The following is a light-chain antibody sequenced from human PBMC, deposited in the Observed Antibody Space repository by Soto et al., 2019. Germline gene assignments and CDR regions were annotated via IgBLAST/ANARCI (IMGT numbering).Light chain of an antibody. Sequence: SYELTQPPSVSVAPGETARITCGGNNIGSKSVHWYQQKPGQAPVLVIYYDSDRPSGIPERFSGSNSGNTATLTISRVEAGDEADYYCQVWDSSSDHTGVFGSGTQLTVL. J-gene: IGLJ6*01. CDR3: QVWDSSSDHTGV. V-gene: IGLV3-21*04. CDR2: YDS. CDR1: NIGSKS.